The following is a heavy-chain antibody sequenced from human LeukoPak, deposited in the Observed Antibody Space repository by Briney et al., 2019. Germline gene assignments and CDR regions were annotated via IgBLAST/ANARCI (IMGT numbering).Heavy chain of an antibody. V-gene: IGHV5-51*01. CDR2: IYPGVSDT. D-gene: IGHD6-13*01. J-gene: IGHJ4*02. Sequence: EAPKISLKGSGYHLTNYWIDWVRPIPGKGLEWMGIIYPGVSDTRYSPSFPGQVTMPADKSISTAYLQWSSLKASDTAIYYCASITLGGYGRSWSPFDYWGQGTLVTVSS. CDR1: GYHLTNYW. CDR3: ASITLGGYGRSWSPFDY.